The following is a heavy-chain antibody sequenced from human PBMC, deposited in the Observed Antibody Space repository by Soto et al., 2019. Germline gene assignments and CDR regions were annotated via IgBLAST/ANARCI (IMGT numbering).Heavy chain of an antibody. V-gene: IGHV3-74*01. D-gene: IGHD2-21*02. J-gene: IGHJ4*02. CDR3: ASGGDPDY. CDR1: GFTFNYYW. Sequence: EVQLVESGGGLVQPGGSLRLSCVASGFTFNYYWMHWVRQAPGKGLVWVSRIQSDGSSPDYVDSVKGRFTLSRDNAXXXLXLQMNNLRAEDTAVYYCASGGDPDYWGQGTLVTVSS. CDR2: IQSDGSSP.